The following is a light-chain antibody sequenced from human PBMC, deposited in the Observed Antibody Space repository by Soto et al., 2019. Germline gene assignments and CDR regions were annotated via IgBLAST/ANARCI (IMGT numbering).Light chain of an antibody. V-gene: IGKV3-15*01. CDR2: DAS. CDR1: QSVTSN. J-gene: IGKJ1*01. Sequence: EIVMTRSPATLSVSPGERATLSCRASQSVTSNFAWYQQKPGQAPRLLIYDASTRATGIPARFSGSGSGTEFTPTISSLQSEDFAVYYCQQYNNWPPWTFGRGTKVDIK. CDR3: QQYNNWPPWT.